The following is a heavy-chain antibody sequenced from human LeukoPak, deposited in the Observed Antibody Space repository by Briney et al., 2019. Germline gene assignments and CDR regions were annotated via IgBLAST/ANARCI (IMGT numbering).Heavy chain of an antibody. V-gene: IGHV3-23*01. CDR1: GFTFSSYA. J-gene: IGHJ4*02. CDR2: ISGSGGST. Sequence: GGSLRLSCAASGFTFSSYAMSWVRQAPGKGLEWVSAISGSGGSTYYADSVKGRFTISRDNSKNTLYLQMNSLRAEDTAVYYCARLSISEWLLGNFDYWGQGTLVTVSS. D-gene: IGHD3-3*01. CDR3: ARLSISEWLLGNFDY.